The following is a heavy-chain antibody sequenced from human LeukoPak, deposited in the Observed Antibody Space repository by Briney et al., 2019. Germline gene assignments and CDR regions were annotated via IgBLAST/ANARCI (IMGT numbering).Heavy chain of an antibody. CDR3: ARQYYPDAFDI. V-gene: IGHV4-34*01. J-gene: IGHJ3*02. D-gene: IGHD3-10*01. Sequence: PSETLSLTCAVYGGSFSGYYWSWIRQPPGKGLEWIGEINHSGSTNYNPSLKSRVTISVDTSKNQFSLKLSSVTAADTAVYYCARQYYPDAFDIWGQGTMVPVSS. CDR2: INHSGST. CDR1: GGSFSGYY.